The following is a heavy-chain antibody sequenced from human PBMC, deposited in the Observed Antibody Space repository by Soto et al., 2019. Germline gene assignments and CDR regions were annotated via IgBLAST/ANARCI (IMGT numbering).Heavy chain of an antibody. CDR1: GGSISSGAYY. Sequence: QVQLQESGPGLVKPSLTLSLTCTVSGGSISSGAYYWSWVRQPPGKGLEWIGYIYYSGSTYYNPSLKSRVTISVDTSKNQFSLKLSSVTATDTAVYYCARDNYGDTYYFDYWGQGTLVTVSS. CDR3: ARDNYGDTYYFDY. CDR2: IYYSGST. V-gene: IGHV4-30-4*01. D-gene: IGHD4-17*01. J-gene: IGHJ4*02.